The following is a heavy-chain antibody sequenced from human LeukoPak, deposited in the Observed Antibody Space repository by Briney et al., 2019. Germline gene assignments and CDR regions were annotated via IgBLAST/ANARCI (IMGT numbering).Heavy chain of an antibody. CDR2: TYYRSKWYN. CDR1: GDSVSSNSAA. V-gene: IGHV6-1*01. CDR3: ASEELSGYSYGFDY. J-gene: IGHJ4*02. Sequence: SQTLSLTCAISGDSVSSNSAAWNWIRQSPSRGLEWLGRTYYRSKWYNDYAVSVKSRITINPDISKNQFSLQLNSVTPEDTAVYYCASEELSGYSYGFDYWGQGTLVTVSS. D-gene: IGHD5-18*01.